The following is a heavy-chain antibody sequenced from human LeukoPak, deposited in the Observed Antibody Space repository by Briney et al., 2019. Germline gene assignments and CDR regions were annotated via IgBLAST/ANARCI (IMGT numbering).Heavy chain of an antibody. CDR2: FSSSGNMI. CDR3: ARAHYYYHYMDV. Sequence: GGSLRLSCAASGFTFSSYSMNWVRQAPGKGLEWVSYFSSSGNMIYYADSVKGRFTISRDNAKNSLYLQMNSLRAEDTAVYYCARAHYYYHYMDVWGKGTTVTVSS. CDR1: GFTFSSYS. J-gene: IGHJ6*03. V-gene: IGHV3-48*04.